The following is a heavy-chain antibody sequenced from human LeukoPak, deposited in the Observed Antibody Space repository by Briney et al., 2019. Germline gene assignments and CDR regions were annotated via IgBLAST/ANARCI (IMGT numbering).Heavy chain of an antibody. D-gene: IGHD1-14*01. CDR3: ARLITQSGLFDY. CDR2: IYPDGSDT. Sequence: GESLKISCKGSGYSFTNYWIGWVRQMPGKGLEWVGIIYPDGSDTRYSPSFQGQVTISADKSISTAYLQWSSLKASDTAMYYCARLITQSGLFDYWGRGTLVTVSS. J-gene: IGHJ4*02. CDR1: GYSFTNYW. V-gene: IGHV5-51*01.